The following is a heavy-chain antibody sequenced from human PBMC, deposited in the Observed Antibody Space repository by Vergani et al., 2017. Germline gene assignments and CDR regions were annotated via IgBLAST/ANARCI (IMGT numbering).Heavy chain of an antibody. J-gene: IGHJ2*01. D-gene: IGHD3-22*01. V-gene: IGHV5-51*03. CDR1: GYSFTSYW. CDR2: IYPSDSDT. CDR3: ARRTNDYDSSGYTYWYFDL. Sequence: EVQLVQSGAEVKKPGESLKISCKGSGYSFTSYWIGWVRQMPGKGLEWMGIIYPSDSDTRYSPSFQGQVTISADRSINTAYLQWSSLKASDTAMYYCARRTNDYDSSGYTYWYFDLWGRGTLVTVSS.